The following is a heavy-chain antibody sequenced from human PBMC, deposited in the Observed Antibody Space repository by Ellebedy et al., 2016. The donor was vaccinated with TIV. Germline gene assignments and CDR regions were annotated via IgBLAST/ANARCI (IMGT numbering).Heavy chain of an antibody. J-gene: IGHJ4*02. V-gene: IGHV3-33*01. CDR3: ASWDFDY. CDR1: GLTFRRYG. CDR2: IWYDGSIK. Sequence: PGGSLRLSCAASGLTFRRYGMHWIRQAPDKGLEWVAVIWYDGSIKYLADSVKGRFTISRDNFNNTLYLQMNSLRAEDTAVYWCASWDFDYWGQGTLVTVSS. D-gene: IGHD7-27*01.